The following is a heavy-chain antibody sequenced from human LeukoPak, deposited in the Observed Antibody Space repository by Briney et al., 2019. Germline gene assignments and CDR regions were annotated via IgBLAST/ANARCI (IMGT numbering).Heavy chain of an antibody. J-gene: IGHJ4*02. D-gene: IGHD5-12*01. CDR1: GGSIRNYY. CDR3: ARGGSSGYDPFDY. Sequence: SETLSLTCSVSGGSIRNYYWSWIRQPPGKGLEWIGYIFYSGSTNNNPSLKSRVTISVDTSKNQLSLKLSSVTAADTAVYYCARGGSSGYDPFDYWGQGTLVTVSS. CDR2: IFYSGST. V-gene: IGHV4-59*01.